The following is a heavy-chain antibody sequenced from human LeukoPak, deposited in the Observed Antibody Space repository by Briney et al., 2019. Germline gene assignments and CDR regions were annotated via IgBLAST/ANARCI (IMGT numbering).Heavy chain of an antibody. V-gene: IGHV4-34*01. D-gene: IGHD2-8*01. Sequence: KPSETLSLTCAVYGGSFSGYYWSWIRQPPGKGLEWIGEINHSGSTNYNPSLKSRVTISVDTSKNQFSLKLSSVTAADTAVYYCARGQRYCTNGVCLYYYYYYMDVWGKGTTVTVSS. CDR3: ARGQRYCTNGVCLYYYYYYMDV. CDR1: GGSFSGYY. CDR2: INHSGST. J-gene: IGHJ6*03.